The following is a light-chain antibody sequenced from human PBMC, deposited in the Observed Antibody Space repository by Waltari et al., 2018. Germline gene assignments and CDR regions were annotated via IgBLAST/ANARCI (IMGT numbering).Light chain of an antibody. CDR1: QDIHTW. V-gene: IGKV1D-12*01. CDR2: GAS. CDR3: QQANSFPLA. J-gene: IGKJ1*01. Sequence: DMQMTQSPSYVSASVGDRVTITCRASQDIHTWLAWYQQKPVKAPKLLIYGASSLQSGVPSRFSGSGSGTDFTLVISSLQPEDFATYYCQQANSFPLAFGQGTKVEMK.